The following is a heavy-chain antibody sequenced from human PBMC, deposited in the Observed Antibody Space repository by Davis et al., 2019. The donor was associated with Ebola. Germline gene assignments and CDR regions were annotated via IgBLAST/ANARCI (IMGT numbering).Heavy chain of an antibody. CDR3: AADPGYRYYYGMDV. CDR1: GYTFTSYY. V-gene: IGHV1-46*01. J-gene: IGHJ6*02. Sequence: ASVKVSCKASGYTFTSYYMHWVRQAPGQGLEWMGIINPSGGSTSYAQKFQERVTITRDMSTSTAYMELSSLRSEDTAVYYCAADPGYRYYYGMDVWGHGTTVTVSS. CDR2: INPSGGST. D-gene: IGHD1-1*01.